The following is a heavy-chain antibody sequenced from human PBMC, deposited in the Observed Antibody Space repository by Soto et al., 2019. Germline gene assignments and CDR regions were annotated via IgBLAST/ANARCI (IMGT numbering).Heavy chain of an antibody. J-gene: IGHJ4*02. Sequence: QVQLQESGPGLVKPSETLSLTCTVSGGSISNRNYYWGWIRQPPGKGLEWIGSIYYSGTTYYSPSLKVRFTVSVKTYKNQFNLKLSSMTAADTAVYYCARHPPEYTYGYGIDYWGQGLLVTVSS. CDR2: IYYSGTT. D-gene: IGHD5-18*01. CDR3: ARHPPEYTYGYGIDY. CDR1: GGSISNRNYY. V-gene: IGHV4-39*01.